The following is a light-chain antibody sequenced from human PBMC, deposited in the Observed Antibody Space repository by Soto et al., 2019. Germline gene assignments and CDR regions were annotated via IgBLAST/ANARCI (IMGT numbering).Light chain of an antibody. J-gene: IGKJ1*01. CDR1: QSVSNNY. CDR3: HQHGGTPET. V-gene: IGKV3-20*01. Sequence: EAVLTQSPVTLSLAPLERSTLSCGSSQSVSNNYVAWYQQKPGQAPRLLIFRASNKATGVPDRFSVSGSGTEFILTISALEPEGSGIYHCHQHGGTPETFGQGTKVDIK. CDR2: RAS.